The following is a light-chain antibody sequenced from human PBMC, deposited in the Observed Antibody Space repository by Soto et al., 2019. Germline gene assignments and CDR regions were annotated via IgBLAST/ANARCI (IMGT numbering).Light chain of an antibody. V-gene: IGLV2-14*01. J-gene: IGLJ1*01. Sequence: QSALTQPASVSGSLGQSITISCTGTTRDIAGYNYISWYQQLPGKAPKLMIYQVTIRPSGTSNRFSGSKSGNTASLTISGLQAEDEADYYCTSFSSSTSLYVFGTGTKVTVL. CDR3: TSFSSSTSLYV. CDR2: QVT. CDR1: TRDIAGYNY.